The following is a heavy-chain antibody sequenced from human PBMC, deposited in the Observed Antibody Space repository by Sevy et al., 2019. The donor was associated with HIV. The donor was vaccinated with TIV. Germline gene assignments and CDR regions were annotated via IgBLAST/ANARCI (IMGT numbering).Heavy chain of an antibody. J-gene: IGHJ4*02. V-gene: IGHV1-69*13. CDR2: IIPIFGTA. D-gene: IGHD6-19*01. CDR3: VSGIAVAGPGYFDY. Sequence: ASVKVSCKASGGTFSSYAISWVRQAPGQGLEWMGGIIPIFGTANYAQKFQGRVTITADESTSTAYMELSSLRSEDTAVYYCVSGIAVAGPGYFDYWGQGTLVTVSS. CDR1: GGTFSSYA.